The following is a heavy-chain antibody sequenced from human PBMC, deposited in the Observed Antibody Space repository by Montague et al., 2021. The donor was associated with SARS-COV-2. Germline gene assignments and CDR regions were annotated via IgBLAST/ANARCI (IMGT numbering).Heavy chain of an antibody. J-gene: IGHJ4*02. V-gene: IGHV4-4*02. CDR2: IYQSGST. CDR3: MRAGGFDNRPPV. D-gene: IGHD3-9*01. CDR1: GDSIMTTNW. Sequence: SETLSLTCAVSGDSIMTTNWWSWVRQPPGKGLEWIGEIYQSGSTNYKPSLKSRVTMSVDKSKNQFSLELNSLTAADTALYYCMRAGGFDNRPPVWGQGALVTVSS.